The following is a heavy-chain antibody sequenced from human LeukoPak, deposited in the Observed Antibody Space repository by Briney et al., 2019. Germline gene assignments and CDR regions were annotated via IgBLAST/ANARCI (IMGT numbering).Heavy chain of an antibody. CDR2: ISGSGGST. J-gene: IGHJ4*02. D-gene: IGHD3-10*01. CDR1: GFTFSSYA. Sequence: GGSLRLSCAASGFTFSSYAMSWVRQAPGKGLEWVSAISGSGGSTYYADPVKGRFTISRDNSKNTLYLQMNSLRAEDTAVYYCAKDPAYGSGSYYESPNFDYWGQGTLVTVSS. V-gene: IGHV3-23*01. CDR3: AKDPAYGSGSYYESPNFDY.